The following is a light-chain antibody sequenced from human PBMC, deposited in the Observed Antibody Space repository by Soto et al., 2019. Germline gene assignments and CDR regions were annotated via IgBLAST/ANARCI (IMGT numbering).Light chain of an antibody. CDR2: DAS. CDR3: QQRSNSYT. V-gene: IGKV3-11*01. Sequence: IVLTQSPATLSLSPGERDTLSCRASQSVSTYLAWYQQKPGQAPRLPIYDASNRATGIPARFSGSGSGTDFTLTISSLEPDDFAVYDCQQRSNSYTFGQGTKLEIK. J-gene: IGKJ2*01. CDR1: QSVSTY.